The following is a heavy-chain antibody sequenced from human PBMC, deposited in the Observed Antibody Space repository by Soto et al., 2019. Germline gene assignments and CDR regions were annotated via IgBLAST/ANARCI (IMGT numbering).Heavy chain of an antibody. CDR1: GGTFSSYA. D-gene: IGHD3-16*01. CDR3: ASQIGVEGWRDFDY. CDR2: IIPIFGTA. J-gene: IGHJ4*02. Sequence: QVQLVQSGAEVKKPGSSVKVSCKASGGTFSSYAISWVRQAPGQGLEWMGGIIPIFGTANYAQKFKGRVTITADESTSTAYMELSSLRSEDAAVYYCASQIGVEGWRDFDYWGQGTMVTVSS. V-gene: IGHV1-69*01.